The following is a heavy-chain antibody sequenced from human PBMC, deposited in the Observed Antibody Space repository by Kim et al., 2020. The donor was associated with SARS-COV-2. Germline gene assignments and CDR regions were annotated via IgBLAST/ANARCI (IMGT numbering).Heavy chain of an antibody. V-gene: IGHV1-24*01. CDR1: GYTLTELS. CDR3: ATVHGAYFYFDY. Sequence: ASVKVSCKVSGYTLTELSMHWVRQAPGKGLEWMGGFDPEDGETIYAQKFQGRVTMTEDTSTDTAYMELSSLRSEDTAVYYCATVHGAYFYFDYWGQGTLVTVSS. CDR2: FDPEDGET. D-gene: IGHD1-26*01. J-gene: IGHJ4*02.